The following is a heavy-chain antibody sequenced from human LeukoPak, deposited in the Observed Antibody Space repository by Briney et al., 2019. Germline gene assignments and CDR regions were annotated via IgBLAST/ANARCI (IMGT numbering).Heavy chain of an antibody. CDR3: ARTYYDFWSGPPTPFDY. J-gene: IGHJ4*02. Sequence: GESLKISCKCSGYSFTSYWIGLVRQMPREGLELMGIIDPGASDTRYSPSFQGQVTISADKSLSTAYLPWSRLQASDTAMYYCARTYYDFWSGPPTPFDYWGQGTLVTVSS. D-gene: IGHD3-3*01. V-gene: IGHV5-51*01. CDR1: GYSFTSYW. CDR2: IDPGASDT.